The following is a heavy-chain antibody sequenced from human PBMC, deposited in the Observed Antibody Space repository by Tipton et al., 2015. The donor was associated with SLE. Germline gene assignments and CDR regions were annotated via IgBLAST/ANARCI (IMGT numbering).Heavy chain of an antibody. CDR1: GDSISSRSYH. V-gene: IGHV4-39*01. Sequence: TLSLTCTVSGDSISSRSYHWGWIRQPPGKGLEWIGSIFYSGSTSYNPSLQSRVTISVDTSKNQFSLTLTSVTTADTAAYYCARHGSADWMMATNHGSIYYFDSWGQGNLVTVSS. CDR2: IFYSGST. CDR3: ARHGSADWMMATNHGSIYYFDS. J-gene: IGHJ4*02. D-gene: IGHD5-24*01.